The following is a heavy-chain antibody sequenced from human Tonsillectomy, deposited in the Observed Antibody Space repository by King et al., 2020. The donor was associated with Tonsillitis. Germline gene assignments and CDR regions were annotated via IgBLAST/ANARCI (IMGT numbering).Heavy chain of an antibody. CDR2: ISAYNGNT. D-gene: IGHD2-2*01. CDR3: AKTGGYQLNWFDP. V-gene: IGHV1-18*01. J-gene: IGHJ5*02. Sequence: VQLVESGPEVKKPGASVKVSCKASGYTFTDYGVTWVRQAPGQGLEWLGWISAYNGNTNYEQKLQGRVTMTTDTATNTAYMELRSLRSDDTAVYYCAKTGGYQLNWFDPWGQGTLVTVSS. CDR1: GYTFTDYG.